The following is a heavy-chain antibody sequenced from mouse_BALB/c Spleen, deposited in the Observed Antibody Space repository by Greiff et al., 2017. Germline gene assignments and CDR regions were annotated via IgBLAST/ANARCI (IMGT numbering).Heavy chain of an antibody. Sequence: EVKLVESGPGLVKPSQSLSLTCTVTGYSITSDYAWNWIRQFPGNKLEWMGYISYSGSTSYNPSLKSRISITRDTSKNQFFLQLNSVTTEDTATYYCARSGDYGRGFDYWGQGTTLTVSS. CDR3: ARSGDYGRGFDY. CDR2: ISYSGST. CDR1: GYSITSDYA. D-gene: IGHD2-4*01. J-gene: IGHJ2*01. V-gene: IGHV3-2*02.